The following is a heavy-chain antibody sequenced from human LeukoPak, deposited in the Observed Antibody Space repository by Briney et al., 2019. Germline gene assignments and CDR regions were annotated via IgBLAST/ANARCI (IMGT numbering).Heavy chain of an antibody. CDR2: IYPGDSDT. CDR1: GYNFTSDW. CDR3: ARLGDLYGDYTINDY. D-gene: IGHD4-17*01. V-gene: IGHV5-51*01. Sequence: GGFLKISFKGSGYNFTSDWIGWVRQMPGRGREWMGRIYPGDSDTRYSPSFQGQVTISVDKSVTTAYLQWSSLRASDTAIYFCARLGDLYGDYTINDYWGQGTLVSVSS. J-gene: IGHJ4*02.